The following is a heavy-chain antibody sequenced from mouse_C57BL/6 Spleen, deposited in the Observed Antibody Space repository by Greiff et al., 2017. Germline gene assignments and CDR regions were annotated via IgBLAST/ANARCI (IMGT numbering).Heavy chain of an antibody. D-gene: IGHD3-2*02. CDR3: ASTAQATYWYFDV. Sequence: QVQLQQPGAELVKPGASVTMSCKASGYTFTSYWITWVKQRPGQGLEWIGDIYPGSGSTNSNEKFKSKATLTGDTTSSTAYMQLSSLTSEDSAVYYCASTAQATYWYFDVWGTGTTVTVSS. J-gene: IGHJ1*03. CDR2: IYPGSGST. V-gene: IGHV1-55*01. CDR1: GYTFTSYW.